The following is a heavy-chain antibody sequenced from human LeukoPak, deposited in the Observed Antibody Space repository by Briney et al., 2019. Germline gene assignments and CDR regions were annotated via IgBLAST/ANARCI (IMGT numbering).Heavy chain of an antibody. V-gene: IGHV4-59*01. CDR3: ARDRGDYYYGMDV. D-gene: IGHD3-10*01. CDR2: IYYSGST. CDR1: GGSISIYY. J-gene: IGHJ6*02. Sequence: SETLSLTCTVAGGSISIYYWSWIRQPPGKGLEWIGYIYYSGSTNYNPSLKSRVTISVDTSKNQFSLKLSSVTAADTAVYYCARDRGDYYYGMDVWGQGTTVTVSS.